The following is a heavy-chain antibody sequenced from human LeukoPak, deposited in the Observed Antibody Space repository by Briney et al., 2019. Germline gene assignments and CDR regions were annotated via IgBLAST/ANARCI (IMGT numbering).Heavy chain of an antibody. CDR3: ARGRRISHFDY. J-gene: IGHJ4*02. CDR2: INNSGST. Sequence: PSETLSLTCAVYGGSFSGYYWSWIRPPPGKGLEWIGEINNSGSTNYNPSHKSRVTITVDTSKNQFSLKLSPVTAADTAVYYCARGRRISHFDYWGQGTLVTVSS. V-gene: IGHV4-34*01. CDR1: GGSFSGYY. D-gene: IGHD1-14*01.